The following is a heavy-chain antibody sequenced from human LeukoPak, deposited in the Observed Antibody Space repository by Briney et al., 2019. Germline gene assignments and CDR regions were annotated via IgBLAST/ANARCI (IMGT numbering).Heavy chain of an antibody. CDR3: ARGARAGYNLEPFDY. V-gene: IGHV4-59*08. CDR2: IYYSGST. J-gene: IGHJ4*02. D-gene: IGHD5-24*01. Sequence: PSETLSLTCTVSGGSISSYYWSWIRQPPGKGLEWIGYIYYSGSTKYNPSLKSRVTISVDTSKNQFSLKLRSVTAADAAVYYCARGARAGYNLEPFDYWGQGTLVTVSS. CDR1: GGSISSYY.